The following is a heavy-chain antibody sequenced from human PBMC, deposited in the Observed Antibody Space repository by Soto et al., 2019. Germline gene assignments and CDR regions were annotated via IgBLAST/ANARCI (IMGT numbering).Heavy chain of an antibody. J-gene: IGHJ6*02. Sequence: GGSLRLSCAASGFTVSSNYMSWVRQAPGKGLEWVSVIYSGGSTYYADSVKDRFTISRDNSKNTLYLQMNSLRAEDTAVYYCARDRTYGSGSYRTSYGMDVWGQGTTVTVSS. CDR1: GFTVSSNY. CDR2: IYSGGST. D-gene: IGHD3-10*01. CDR3: ARDRTYGSGSYRTSYGMDV. V-gene: IGHV3-53*01.